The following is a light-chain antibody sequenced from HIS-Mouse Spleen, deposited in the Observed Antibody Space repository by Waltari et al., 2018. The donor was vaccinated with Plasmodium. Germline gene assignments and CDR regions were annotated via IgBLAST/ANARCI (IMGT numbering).Light chain of an antibody. CDR2: DDS. CDR3: QVWDSSSDHPV. V-gene: IGLV3-21*02. CDR1: NIGSTS. J-gene: IGLJ1*01. Sequence: SYVLTQPPSVSVAPGQTARITCAANNIGSTSVHWYQKKPGQAPVLVVYDDSDRPSGIPERFSGSNSGNTATLTISRVEAGDEADYYCQVWDSSSDHPVFGTGTKVTVL.